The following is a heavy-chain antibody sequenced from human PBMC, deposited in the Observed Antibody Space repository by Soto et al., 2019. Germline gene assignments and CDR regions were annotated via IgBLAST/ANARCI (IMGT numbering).Heavy chain of an antibody. J-gene: IGHJ4*02. V-gene: IGHV3-64*01. CDR3: ARDQGATTTLWYFDY. D-gene: IGHD1-26*01. CDR2: ISSNGGST. Sequence: VQLVESGGGLVQPGGSLRLSCAASGFTFSSYAMHWVRQAPGKGLEYFSAISSNGGSTYYANSVKGRFTSSRDNTKNTLYLQMGSLRAEDMAVYYCARDQGATTTLWYFDYWGQGTLVTVSS. CDR1: GFTFSSYA.